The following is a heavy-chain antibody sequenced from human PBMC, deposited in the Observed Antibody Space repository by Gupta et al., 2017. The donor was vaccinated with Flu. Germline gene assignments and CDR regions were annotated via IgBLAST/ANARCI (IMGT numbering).Heavy chain of an antibody. V-gene: IGHV5-51*01. Sequence: PGKGLEWMGIIYPGDSDTRYGPSFQGQVTISADYSIATAYLLWTSLTASDSAMYYCARFVYDADETYYYRPSLGRFDVWGQGTLVTVSS. J-gene: IGHJ3*01. CDR2: IYPGDSDT. D-gene: IGHD3-10*01. CDR3: ARFVYDADETYYYRPSLGRFDV.